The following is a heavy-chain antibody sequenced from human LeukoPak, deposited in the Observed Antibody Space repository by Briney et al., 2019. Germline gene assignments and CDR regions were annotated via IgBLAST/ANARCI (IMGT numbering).Heavy chain of an antibody. V-gene: IGHV4-34*01. Sequence: SETLSLTCAAYGVSFSGYYWSWIRQPPGKGLEWIGEINHSGSTNYNPSLKSRVTMSVDTSKNQFSLKLSSVTAADTAVHYCAREGITGTRGFDYWGQGTLVTVSS. CDR3: AREGITGTRGFDY. CDR1: GVSFSGYY. J-gene: IGHJ4*02. D-gene: IGHD1-7*01. CDR2: INHSGST.